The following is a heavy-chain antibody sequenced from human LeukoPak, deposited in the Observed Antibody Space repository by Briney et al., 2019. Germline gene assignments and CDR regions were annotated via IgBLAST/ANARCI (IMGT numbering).Heavy chain of an antibody. Sequence: SETLSLTCTVSGGSISSYYWSWIRQPSGKGLEWIGYIYYSGSTNYNPYLKSRVTISVDTSKNQFSLKLSSVTAADTAVYYCARGPPVAGFFDYWGQGTLVTVSS. CDR1: GGSISSYY. CDR2: IYYSGST. J-gene: IGHJ4*02. CDR3: ARGPPVAGFFDY. V-gene: IGHV4-59*01. D-gene: IGHD6-19*01.